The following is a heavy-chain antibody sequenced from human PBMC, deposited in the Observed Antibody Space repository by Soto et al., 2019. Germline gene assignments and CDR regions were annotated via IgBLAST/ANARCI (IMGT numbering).Heavy chain of an antibody. Sequence: NPSETLSLTCAVSGDSITSNNWWSWVRQAPGKGLEWIGEIYHSEATTYNPALKNRATISIDPSKNHFSLKLTSVAAADTSVYFCAPALGTGTDYWGRGTLVTVSS. D-gene: IGHD2-2*01. J-gene: IGHJ4*02. CDR3: APALGTGTDY. V-gene: IGHV4-4*02. CDR1: GDSITSNNW. CDR2: IYHSEAT.